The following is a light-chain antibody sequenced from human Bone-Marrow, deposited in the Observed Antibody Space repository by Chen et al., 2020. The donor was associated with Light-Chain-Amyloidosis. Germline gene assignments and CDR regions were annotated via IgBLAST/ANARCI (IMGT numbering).Light chain of an antibody. CDR1: DLPTKY. CDR3: QAADSSGTYEVI. CDR2: RDT. J-gene: IGLJ2*01. Sequence: SYELTQPPSVSVSPGQTARITCSGDDLPTKYAYWYQQKPGQAPVLVIHRDTERPAGLSERFSGSSSGTTATLTISGVQAEDEADYHCQAADSSGTYEVICGGGTKLTVL. V-gene: IGLV3-25*03.